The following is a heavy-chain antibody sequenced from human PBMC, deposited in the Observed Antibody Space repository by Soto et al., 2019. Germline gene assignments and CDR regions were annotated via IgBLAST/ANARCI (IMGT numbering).Heavy chain of an antibody. CDR1: GFTFANFA. CDR2: IRSSTS. D-gene: IGHD3-22*01. CDR3: AKGRYYGSSGYFDY. J-gene: IGHJ4*02. V-gene: IGHV3-23*01. Sequence: GGSLRLSCAASGFTFANFAMTWVRQAPGKGLEWVSSIRSSTSYYADSVKGRFTISRDNSKNTLSLHMNSLRGEDTAVYYCAKGRYYGSSGYFDYWGQGTLVTVSS.